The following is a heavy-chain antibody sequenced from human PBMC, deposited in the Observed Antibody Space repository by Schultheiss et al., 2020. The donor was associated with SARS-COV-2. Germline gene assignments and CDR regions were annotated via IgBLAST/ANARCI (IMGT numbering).Heavy chain of an antibody. CDR3: AKLERSSWSNAFDY. J-gene: IGHJ4*02. CDR1: GFTFSSYW. V-gene: IGHV3-7*03. Sequence: GGSLSLSCAASGFTFSSYWMSWVRQAPGKGLEWVANIKQDGSEKYYVDSVKGRFTISRDNAKNSLYLQMNSLRAEDTAVYYCAKLERSSWSNAFDYWGQGTLVTVSS. D-gene: IGHD6-13*01. CDR2: IKQDGSEK.